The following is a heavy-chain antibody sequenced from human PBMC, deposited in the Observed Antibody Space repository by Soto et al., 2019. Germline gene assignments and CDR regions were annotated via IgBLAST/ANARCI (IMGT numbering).Heavy chain of an antibody. D-gene: IGHD2-15*01. CDR2: ISYDGSNK. Sequence: QVQLVESGGGVVQPGRSLRLSCAASGFTFSSYGMHWVRQAPGKGLEWVAVISYDGSNKYYADSVKGRFTISRDNSKNTLYLQMNSLRAADTAVYSCAKDGDIVVVVTARYFDYWGQGTLVTVSS. V-gene: IGHV3-30*18. CDR1: GFTFSSYG. CDR3: AKDGDIVVVVTARYFDY. J-gene: IGHJ4*02.